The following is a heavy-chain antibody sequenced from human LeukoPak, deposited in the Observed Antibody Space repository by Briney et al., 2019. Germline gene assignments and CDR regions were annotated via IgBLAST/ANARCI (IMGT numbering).Heavy chain of an antibody. CDR1: GYTFTGYY. CDR2: INPNSGGT. V-gene: IGHV1-2*02. D-gene: IGHD5-18*01. CDR3: ARAFALGGAMVTSYWFDP. J-gene: IGHJ5*02. Sequence: GASVKVSCKASGYTFTGYYMHWVRQAPGQGLEWMGWINPNSGGTNYAQKFQGRVTMTRGTSISTAYMELSRLRSDDTAVYYCARAFALGGAMVTSYWFDPWGQGTLVTVSS.